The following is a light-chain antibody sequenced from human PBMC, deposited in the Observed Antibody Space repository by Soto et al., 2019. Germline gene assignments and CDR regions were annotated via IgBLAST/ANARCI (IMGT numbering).Light chain of an antibody. CDR3: SSYAGSHYV. CDR1: SSDVGSYNL. Sequence: QSVLPQPASVSGSPGQSITISCTGTSSDVGSYNLVSWYQQHPGKAPKLMIYEGSKRPSGVSNRFSGSKSGNTASLTISGLQAEDEADYYCSSYAGSHYVFGTGTKVTVL. V-gene: IGLV2-23*01. CDR2: EGS. J-gene: IGLJ1*01.